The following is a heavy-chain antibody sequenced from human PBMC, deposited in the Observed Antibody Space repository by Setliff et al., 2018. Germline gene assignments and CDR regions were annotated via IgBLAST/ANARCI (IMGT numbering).Heavy chain of an antibody. CDR1: GFTFSNAW. CDR3: TTAPLAAASTC. CDR2: IKSKTDGGTT. D-gene: IGHD6-13*01. J-gene: IGHJ4*02. Sequence: GGPLRLSCAASGFTFSNAWMSWVRQAPGKGLEWVGRIKSKTDGGTTDYAAPVKGRFTISRDDSKNTLYLQMNSLKTEDTAVYYCTTAPLAAASTCWGQGTLVTVSS. V-gene: IGHV3-15*01.